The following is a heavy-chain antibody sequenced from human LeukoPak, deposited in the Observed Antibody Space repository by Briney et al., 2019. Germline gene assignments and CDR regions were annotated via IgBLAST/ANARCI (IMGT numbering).Heavy chain of an antibody. D-gene: IGHD2/OR15-2a*01. CDR1: GFIVSTNY. CDR2: IRYDGSNK. J-gene: IGHJ4*02. Sequence: GGSLRLSCAASGFIVSTNYMSWVRQAPGKGLEWVAFIRYDGSNKYYADSVKGRFTISRDNAKNSLYLQMNSLRAEDTAVYYCTRSFFQFWGQGTLVTVSS. V-gene: IGHV3-33*08. CDR3: TRSFFQF.